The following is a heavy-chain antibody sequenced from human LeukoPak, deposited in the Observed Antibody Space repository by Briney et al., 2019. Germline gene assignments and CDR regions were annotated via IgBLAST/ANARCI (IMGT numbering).Heavy chain of an antibody. CDR3: ARYGSYYYYYMDV. CDR2: IYTSGST. J-gene: IGHJ6*03. D-gene: IGHD1-26*01. CDR1: GGSISSYY. Sequence: SETLSLTCTVSGGSISSYYWSWIRQPAGKGLEWIGRIYTSGSTNYNPSLERRVTMSVGTSKNQFSLRLSSVTAADTAVHYCARYGSYYYYYMDVWGKGTTVTVSS. V-gene: IGHV4-4*07.